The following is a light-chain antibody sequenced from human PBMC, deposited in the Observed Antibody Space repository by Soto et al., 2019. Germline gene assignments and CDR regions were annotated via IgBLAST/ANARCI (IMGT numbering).Light chain of an antibody. CDR1: QSVSSN. V-gene: IGKV3-15*01. CDR3: QQYYYWPPWT. Sequence: EIVMTQSPTTLSVSPGERATLSCRASQSVSSNLAWYQQKPGQAPRLLIYGVSTRATGVPARFSGSGSGTEFTLTISSLQSEDFAVYYCQQYYYWPPWTFGQGTKVDIK. J-gene: IGKJ1*01. CDR2: GVS.